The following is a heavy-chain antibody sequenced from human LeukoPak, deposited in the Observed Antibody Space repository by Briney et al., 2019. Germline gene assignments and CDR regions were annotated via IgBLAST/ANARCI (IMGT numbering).Heavy chain of an antibody. D-gene: IGHD6-13*01. CDR1: GYTFTSYY. Sequence: GASVKVSCKASGYTFTSYYMHWTRQAPGQGLEWMGIINPSGGGTSYAQKFQGRVTMTRDTSTSTVYMELSSLRSEDTAVYYCARDHVAAAGTPSYFDYWGQGTLVTVSS. V-gene: IGHV1-46*01. J-gene: IGHJ4*02. CDR3: ARDHVAAAGTPSYFDY. CDR2: INPSGGGT.